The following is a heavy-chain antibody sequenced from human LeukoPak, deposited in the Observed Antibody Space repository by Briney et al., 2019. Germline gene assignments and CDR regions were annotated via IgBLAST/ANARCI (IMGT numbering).Heavy chain of an antibody. CDR2: INPDGSEK. V-gene: IGHV3-7*01. Sequence: PGGSLRLSCAVSGFTFSSDWMIWVRQAPGKGLEWVANINPDGSEKNYVDSVRGRFTISRNNAKNSLDLQMNSLRAEDTAVYYCAELGITMIGGVWGKGTTVTISS. J-gene: IGHJ6*04. CDR3: AELGITMIGGV. CDR1: GFTFSSDW. D-gene: IGHD3-10*02.